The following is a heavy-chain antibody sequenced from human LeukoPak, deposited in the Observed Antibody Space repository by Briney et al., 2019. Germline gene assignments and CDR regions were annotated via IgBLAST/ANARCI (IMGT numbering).Heavy chain of an antibody. D-gene: IGHD1-26*01. Sequence: KSSETLCLSCAVYGGSFSGYYWSWVRQPPGKGLEWIGEINHSGSTNYNPSLKSRVTISGDISKNQIYLKLSSVTAADTAVYYCARGGSPVGATNDYWGQGTLVTVSS. CDR1: GGSFSGYY. CDR3: ARGGSPVGATNDY. V-gene: IGHV4-34*01. J-gene: IGHJ4*02. CDR2: INHSGST.